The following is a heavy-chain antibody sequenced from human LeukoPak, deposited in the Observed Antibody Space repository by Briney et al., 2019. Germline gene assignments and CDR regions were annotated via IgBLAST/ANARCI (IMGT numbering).Heavy chain of an antibody. J-gene: IGHJ4*02. CDR1: GFTFSNAW. Sequence: KPGGSLRLSCAASGFTFSNAWMSWVRQAPGKGLEWVGRIKSKTDGGTTDYAAPVKGRFTISRDDSKNTLYLQMNSLKTEDTAVYYCTTGPEVVGAYFDYWGQGTLVTVSS. V-gene: IGHV3-15*01. CDR2: IKSKTDGGTT. CDR3: TTGPEVVGAYFDY.